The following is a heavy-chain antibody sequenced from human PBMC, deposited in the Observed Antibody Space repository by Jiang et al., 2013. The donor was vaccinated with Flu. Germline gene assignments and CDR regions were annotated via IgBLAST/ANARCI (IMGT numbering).Heavy chain of an antibody. D-gene: IGHD1-26*01. J-gene: IGHJ5*02. CDR3: ARDLPGGAQGSGFDP. CDR2: YHSGST. Sequence: YHSGSTNYNPSLKSRVTISVDKSKNQFSLKLSSVTAADTAVYYCARDLPGGAQGSGFDPWGQGTLVTVSS. V-gene: IGHV4-4*02.